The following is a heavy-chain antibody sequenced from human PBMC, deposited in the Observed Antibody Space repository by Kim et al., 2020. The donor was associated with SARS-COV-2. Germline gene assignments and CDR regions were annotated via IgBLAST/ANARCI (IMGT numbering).Heavy chain of an antibody. CDR2: IIPILGIA. J-gene: IGHJ2*01. CDR3: ARSSGLLRLGERNWYFDL. V-gene: IGHV1-69*02. CDR1: GGTFSSYT. Sequence: SVKVSCKASGGTFSSYTISWVRQAPGQGLEWMGRIIPILGIANYAQKFQGRVTITANKSTSTAYMELSSLRSEDTAVYYCARSSGLLRLGERNWYFDLWGRGTLVTVSS. D-gene: IGHD3-16*01.